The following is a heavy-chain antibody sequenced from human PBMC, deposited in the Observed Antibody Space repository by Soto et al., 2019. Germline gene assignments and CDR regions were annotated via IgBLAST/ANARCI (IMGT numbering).Heavy chain of an antibody. D-gene: IGHD2-2*01. V-gene: IGHV4-34*01. J-gene: IGHJ4*02. Sequence: SETLSLTCAVYGGSFSGYYWSWIRQPPGKGLEWIGEINHSGSTNYNPSLKSRVTISVDTSKNQFSLKLSSVTAADTAVYYCARGAREIVVVPAAMLQIFDYWGQGTLVTVSS. CDR1: GGSFSGYY. CDR2: INHSGST. CDR3: ARGAREIVVVPAAMLQIFDY.